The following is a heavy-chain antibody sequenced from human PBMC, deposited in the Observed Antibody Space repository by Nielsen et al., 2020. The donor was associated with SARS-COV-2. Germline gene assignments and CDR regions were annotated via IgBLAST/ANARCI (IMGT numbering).Heavy chain of an antibody. Sequence: GGSLRLSCAASGFTFSSYSMNWVRQAPGKGLEWVSYISSSSSTIYYADSVKGRFTISRDNAKNSLYLRMNSLRDEDTAVYYCARDRSDYDILTGYSNYGMDVWGQGTTVTVSS. D-gene: IGHD3-9*01. CDR1: GFTFSSYS. V-gene: IGHV3-48*02. J-gene: IGHJ6*02. CDR3: ARDRSDYDILTGYSNYGMDV. CDR2: ISSSSSTI.